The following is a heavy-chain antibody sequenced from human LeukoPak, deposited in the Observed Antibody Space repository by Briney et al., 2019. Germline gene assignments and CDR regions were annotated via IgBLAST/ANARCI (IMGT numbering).Heavy chain of an antibody. J-gene: IGHJ6*03. CDR2: ISSSSGYI. CDR3: ARVPYALVGDTHYHYMDV. CDR1: GFTFSSYN. V-gene: IGHV3-21*01. D-gene: IGHD1-26*01. Sequence: PGGSLRLSCAASGFTFSSYNMNCVRQARGKGLEWGSFISSSSGYIYYADSVKGRFTISRDNAKNSLYLLMNSLRAEDTAVYYCARVPYALVGDTHYHYMDVWGKGTTVTISS.